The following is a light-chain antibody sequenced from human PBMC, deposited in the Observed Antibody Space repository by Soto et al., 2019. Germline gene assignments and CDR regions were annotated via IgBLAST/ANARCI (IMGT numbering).Light chain of an antibody. CDR2: DAS. J-gene: IGKJ1*01. CDR1: QDIYSW. V-gene: IGKV1-5*01. CDR3: QRYNSNSRT. Sequence: DIQLTQSPSTLSASVGDRVTITCRASQDIYSWVAWYQQKPGKAPKFLIYDASILQSGVPSRFSGSGSGTEFTLTISSLHPDDFATYYCQRYNSNSRTFGQGTTVDFK.